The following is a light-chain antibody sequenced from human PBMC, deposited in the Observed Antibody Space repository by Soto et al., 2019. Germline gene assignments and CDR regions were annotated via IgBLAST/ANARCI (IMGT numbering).Light chain of an antibody. J-gene: IGLJ1*01. CDR2: DVS. V-gene: IGLV2-14*02. CDR1: SSDVGSYSL. Sequence: QSVLTQPASVSGSPGQSITISCTGTSSDVGSYSLLSWYQHPGKAPKLMIYDVSNRPSGVSDRFSGSKSGNTASLTISGLQSEDEADYYCSSYTSSNSYAFGAGTKVTVL. CDR3: SSYTSSNSYA.